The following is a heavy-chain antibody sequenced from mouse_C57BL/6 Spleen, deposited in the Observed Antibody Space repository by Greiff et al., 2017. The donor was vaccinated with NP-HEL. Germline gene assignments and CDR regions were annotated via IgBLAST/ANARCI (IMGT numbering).Heavy chain of an antibody. Sequence: QVQLQQPGAELVKPGASVKVSCKASGYTFTSYWMHWVKQRPGQGLEWIGRIHPSDSDTNYNQKFKGKATLTVDKSSSTAYMRLSSLTSEDSAVYYCAISIYYDYDGAMDYWGQGTSVTVSS. CDR1: GYTFTSYW. J-gene: IGHJ4*01. V-gene: IGHV1-74*01. D-gene: IGHD2-4*01. CDR3: AISIYYDYDGAMDY. CDR2: IHPSDSDT.